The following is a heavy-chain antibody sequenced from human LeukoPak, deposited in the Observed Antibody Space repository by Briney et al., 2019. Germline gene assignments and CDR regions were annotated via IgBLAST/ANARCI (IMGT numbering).Heavy chain of an antibody. CDR3: ARVAVAGTFDY. Sequence: ASVKVSCKASGYTFTGYYMHWVRQAPGQGLEWMGRINPNSGGTNYAQKFQGRVTMTRDTSISTAYMEPSRLRSDDTAVYYCARVAVAGTFDYWGQGTLVTVSS. CDR2: INPNSGGT. V-gene: IGHV1-2*06. J-gene: IGHJ4*02. CDR1: GYTFTGYY. D-gene: IGHD6-19*01.